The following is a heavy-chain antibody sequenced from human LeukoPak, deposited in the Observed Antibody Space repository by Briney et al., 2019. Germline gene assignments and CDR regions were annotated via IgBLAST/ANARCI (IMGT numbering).Heavy chain of an antibody. CDR1: GYTFTGYY. CDR2: INPNSVGT. CDR3: ERGGSSYRFGEYPYYFDY. V-gene: IGHV1-2*06. J-gene: IGHJ4*02. D-gene: IGHD3-10*01. Sequence: ASVKVSCKASGYTFTGYYMHWVRQAPGQGREWMGRINPNSVGTNYAQKFHGRVTMTRDTSISTAYMELSRLRSDDTAVYYCERGGSSYRFGEYPYYFDYWGQGTLVTVSS.